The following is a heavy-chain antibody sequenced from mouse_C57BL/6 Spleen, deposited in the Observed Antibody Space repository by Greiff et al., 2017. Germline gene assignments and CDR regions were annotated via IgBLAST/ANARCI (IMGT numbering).Heavy chain of an antibody. CDR1: GYAFSSSW. CDR3: ARETTVCYFDV. D-gene: IGHD1-1*01. J-gene: IGHJ1*03. CDR2: IYPGDGDT. V-gene: IGHV1-82*01. Sequence: VKLQESGPELVKPGASVKISCKASGYAFSSSWMNWVKQRPGKGLEWIGRIYPGDGDTNYNGKFKGKATLTADKSSSTAYMQLSSLTSEDSAVYFCARETTVCYFDVWGTGTTVTVSS.